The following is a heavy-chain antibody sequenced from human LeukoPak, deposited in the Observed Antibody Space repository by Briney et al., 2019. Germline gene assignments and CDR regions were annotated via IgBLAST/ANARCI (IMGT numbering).Heavy chain of an antibody. CDR2: ISYDVSSK. V-gene: IGHV3-30*18. Sequence: GGSLRLSCAASRFTFRSYGMHWVRQAPGKGLEWVAVISYDVSSKYYADSVKGRFTISRDNSKNTLWLQMNSLRAEDTAVYFCAKAQESLGSGSFFDYWGQGTLVTVSS. CDR3: AKAQESLGSGSFFDY. CDR1: RFTFRSYG. J-gene: IGHJ4*02. D-gene: IGHD3-10*01.